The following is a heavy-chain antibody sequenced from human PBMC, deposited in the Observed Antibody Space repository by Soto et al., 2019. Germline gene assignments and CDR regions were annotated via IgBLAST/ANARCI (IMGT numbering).Heavy chain of an antibody. CDR1: GGTFNSYI. V-gene: IGHV1-69*13. J-gene: IGHJ4*02. D-gene: IGHD1-26*01. CDR2: IIPIFGSA. Sequence: SVKVSCKTSGGTFNSYIITWVRQAPGQGLEWMGGIIPIFGSADYAQKLQGRVTITADESTSTAYMELSRLRSEDTAVYFCARAFASNYYYFDSWGQGTLVTVPQ. CDR3: ARAFASNYYYFDS.